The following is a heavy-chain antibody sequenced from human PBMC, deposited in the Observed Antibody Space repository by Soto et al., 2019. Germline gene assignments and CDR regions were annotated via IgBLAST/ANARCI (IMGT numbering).Heavy chain of an antibody. D-gene: IGHD3-16*01. V-gene: IGHV5-10-1*01. CDR3: ARRLGAITGDY. CDR1: GYSFTSYW. Sequence: GESLKISCKGSGYSFTSYWIGWVRQMPGKGLEWIGRIDPSDSYINYSPSFQGHVTISADKSISTAYLQWSSLRASGTAMYYCARRLGAITGDYWGRGTRVTVSS. CDR2: IDPSDSYI. J-gene: IGHJ4*02.